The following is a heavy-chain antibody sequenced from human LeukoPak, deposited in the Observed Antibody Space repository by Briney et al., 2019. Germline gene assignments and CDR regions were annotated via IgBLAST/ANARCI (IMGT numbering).Heavy chain of an antibody. J-gene: IGHJ5*02. CDR1: GYTFTSYY. V-gene: IGHV1-46*01. Sequence: ASVKVSCKASGYTFTSYYMHWVRQAPGQGLEWMGLINPSGSSTSYAQKFQGRLSLTRDMSTSTDYMELSSLRSEDTAVYYCAKDNPMLRGVIIRVGYNWFDPWGQGTLVTVSS. D-gene: IGHD3-10*01. CDR3: AKDNPMLRGVIIRVGYNWFDP. CDR2: INPSGSST.